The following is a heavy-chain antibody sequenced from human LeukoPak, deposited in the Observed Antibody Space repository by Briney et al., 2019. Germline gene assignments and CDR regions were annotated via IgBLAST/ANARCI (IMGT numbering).Heavy chain of an antibody. V-gene: IGHV1-18*01. D-gene: IGHD6-13*01. Sequence: ASVKVSCKASGYTFTSYGISWVRQAPGQGLEWMGWISAYNGNTNYAQKLQGRVTMTTDTSTSTAYMELRSLRSDDTAVYYCARDRPYNIAAAGLDYWGQGTLVTVSS. CDR2: ISAYNGNT. CDR3: ARDRPYNIAAAGLDY. CDR1: GYTFTSYG. J-gene: IGHJ4*02.